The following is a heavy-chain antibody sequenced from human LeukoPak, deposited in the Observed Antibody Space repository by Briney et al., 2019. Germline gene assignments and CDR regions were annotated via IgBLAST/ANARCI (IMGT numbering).Heavy chain of an antibody. CDR3: ARDLSDYYGSGSYRPIDAFDI. D-gene: IGHD3-10*01. J-gene: IGHJ3*02. CDR1: GGSFSGYY. V-gene: IGHV4-34*01. Sequence: KPSETLSLTCAVYGGSFSGYYWSWIRQPPGKGLEWIGEINHSGSPNYNPSLKSPVTISIDTSKHQFSLKLSPLTAADTAVYYCARDLSDYYGSGSYRPIDAFDIWGEGTMVTVSS. CDR2: INHSGSP.